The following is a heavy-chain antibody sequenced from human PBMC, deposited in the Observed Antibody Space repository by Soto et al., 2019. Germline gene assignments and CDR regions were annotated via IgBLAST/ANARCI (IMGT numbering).Heavy chain of an antibody. Sequence: LGESLKISCKASGYRFSTYWIGWVLQMPGKGPEWMAIIYPGDSDTRENPSFQGQVTISADKSSNTVHLQWRSLKASDTAIYYCARLGGIVDTGTWIQWGQGTPVTV. J-gene: IGHJ4*02. V-gene: IGHV5-51*01. CDR2: IYPGDSDT. CDR3: ARLGGIVDTGTWIQ. D-gene: IGHD1-26*01. CDR1: GYRFSTYW.